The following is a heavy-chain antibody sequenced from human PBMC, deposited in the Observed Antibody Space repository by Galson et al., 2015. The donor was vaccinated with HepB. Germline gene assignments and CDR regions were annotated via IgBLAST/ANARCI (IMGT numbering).Heavy chain of an antibody. Sequence: LRLSCAASGFTFDDYGMSWVRQAPGKGLEWVSGINWNGGSTGYADSVKGRFTISRDNAKNSLYLQMNSLRAEDTALYHCARSIGYCSGGSCHYYFDYWGQGTLVTVSS. CDR2: INWNGGST. D-gene: IGHD2-15*01. V-gene: IGHV3-20*01. CDR1: GFTFDDYG. CDR3: ARSIGYCSGGSCHYYFDY. J-gene: IGHJ4*02.